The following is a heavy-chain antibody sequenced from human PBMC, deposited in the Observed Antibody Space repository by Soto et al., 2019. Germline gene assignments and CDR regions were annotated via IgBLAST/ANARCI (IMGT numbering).Heavy chain of an antibody. J-gene: IGHJ4*02. D-gene: IGHD3-3*01. V-gene: IGHV4-59*01. CDR1: GGSISSYY. Sequence: SETLSLTCTVSGGSISSYYWSWIRQPPGKGLEWIGYIYYSGSTNYNPSLKSRVTISVDTSKNQFSLKLSSVTAADTAVYYCARLRFLEFYFDYWGQGTLVTVSS. CDR2: IYYSGST. CDR3: ARLRFLEFYFDY.